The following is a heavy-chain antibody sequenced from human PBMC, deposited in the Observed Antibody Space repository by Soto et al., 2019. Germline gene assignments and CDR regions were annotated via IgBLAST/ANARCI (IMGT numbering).Heavy chain of an antibody. CDR2: IYSGGIT. CDR1: DFSVSNNY. V-gene: IGHV3-53*02. Sequence: EVQLVETGGGLIQPGGSLRLSCAASDFSVSNNYMTWVRQAPGKGLEWVSVIYSGGITYYADNVKGRFTISRDSSTNTLYLQMNSLRVEDTAVYYCARGMDGMDVWGQGTTVTVSS. J-gene: IGHJ6*02. CDR3: ARGMDGMDV.